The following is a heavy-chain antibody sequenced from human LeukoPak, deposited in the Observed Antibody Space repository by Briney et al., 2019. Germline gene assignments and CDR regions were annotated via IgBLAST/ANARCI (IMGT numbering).Heavy chain of an antibody. CDR1: GYTFHTYG. CDR2: INTDNGNT. Sequence: GASVKVSCKASGYTFHTYGISWVRQAPGQRPAWMGWINTDNGNTKYAQKCQDRDTMTTDTSPSTAYMELISLRSDDTAVYYCARKGCTGDCYRFDPWGQGTLVTVSS. V-gene: IGHV1-18*01. J-gene: IGHJ5*02. D-gene: IGHD2-21*02. CDR3: ARKGCTGDCYRFDP.